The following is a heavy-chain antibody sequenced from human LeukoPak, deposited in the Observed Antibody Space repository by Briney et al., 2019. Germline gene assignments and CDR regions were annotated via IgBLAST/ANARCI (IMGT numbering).Heavy chain of an antibody. J-gene: IGHJ3*02. CDR3: ARTTYYFSSGSLDGFDI. V-gene: IGHV5-51*01. Sequence: GETLKISCQGSGYSFTSYWIGWVRQMPGKGLEWMGIIQPGDSNTRYGPSFQGQVTISADKTIRTAYLQWSTLKASDTATYYCARTTYYFSSGSLDGFDIWGQGTMVTVSS. D-gene: IGHD3-10*01. CDR1: GYSFTSYW. CDR2: IQPGDSNT.